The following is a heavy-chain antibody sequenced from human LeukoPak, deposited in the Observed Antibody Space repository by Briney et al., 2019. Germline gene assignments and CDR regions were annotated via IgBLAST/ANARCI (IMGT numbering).Heavy chain of an antibody. D-gene: IGHD5-12*01. CDR1: GFTFSNYA. CDR3: ANILIDIVAPGDYFDY. CDR2: ISGSGGTT. J-gene: IGHJ4*02. Sequence: GGSLRLSCAASGFTFSNYAMSWVRQAPGKGLEWGSAISGSGGTTYYADSVKGRFTISRDNSRNTLYLQMNSLRAEDTAVYYCANILIDIVAPGDYFDYWGQGTLVTVSS. V-gene: IGHV3-23*01.